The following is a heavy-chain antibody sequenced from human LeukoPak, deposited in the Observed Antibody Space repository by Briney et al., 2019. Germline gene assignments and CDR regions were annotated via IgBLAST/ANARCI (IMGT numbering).Heavy chain of an antibody. CDR1: SYS. CDR2: ISSSSSYI. Sequence: SYSMSWVRQAPGKGLEWVSSISSSSSYIYYADSVKGRFTISRDNAKNSLYLQMNSLRAEDTAVYYCARRSSTTQEYYYYYGMDVWGQGTTVTVSS. J-gene: IGHJ6*02. V-gene: IGHV3-21*01. CDR3: ARRSSTTQEYYYYYGMDV. D-gene: IGHD2-2*01.